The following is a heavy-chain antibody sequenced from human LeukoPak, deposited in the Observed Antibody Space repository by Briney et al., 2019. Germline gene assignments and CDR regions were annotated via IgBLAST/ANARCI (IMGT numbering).Heavy chain of an antibody. CDR1: GYTFTGYY. CDR3: ARDRRNCSSTSCYGYFDY. D-gene: IGHD2-2*01. V-gene: IGHV1-2*02. CDR2: INPNSGGT. J-gene: IGHJ4*02. Sequence: ASVKVSCKASGYTFTGYYMHWVRQAPGQGLEWMGWINPNSGGTNYAQKFQGRVTMTRDTSISTAYMELSRLRSDDTAVYYCARDRRNCSSTSCYGYFDYWGQGTLVTVSS.